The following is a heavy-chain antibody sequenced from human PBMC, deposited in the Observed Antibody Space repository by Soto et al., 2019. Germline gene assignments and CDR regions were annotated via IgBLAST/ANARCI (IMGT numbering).Heavy chain of an antibody. J-gene: IGHJ4*01. D-gene: IGHD6-6*01. CDR1: GFTFSSYA. CDR3: AGANGIAARPYDFDY. V-gene: IGHV3-30-3*01. CDR2: ISYDGSNK. Sequence: QVQLVESGGGVVQPGRSLRLSCAASGFTFSSYAMHWVRQAPGKGLEWEAVISYDGSNKYYADSVKGRFTISRDNSKNTRYLHMNIRSAEDTAVYYCAGANGIAARPYDFDYWGHGTLVTVSS.